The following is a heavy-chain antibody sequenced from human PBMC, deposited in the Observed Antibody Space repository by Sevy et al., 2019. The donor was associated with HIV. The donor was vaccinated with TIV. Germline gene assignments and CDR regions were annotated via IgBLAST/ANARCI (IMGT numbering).Heavy chain of an antibody. D-gene: IGHD3-22*01. V-gene: IGHV3-33*08. CDR2: IWYDGSNK. Sequence: GGSLRLSCAASGFTFRTYSMNWVRQAPGKGLEWVAVIWYDGSNKYYADSVKGRFTISRDNSKNTLYLQMNSLRAEDTAVYYCAMNYYDSSGSSFFFDYWGQGTLVTVSS. CDR3: AMNYYDSSGSSFFFDY. CDR1: GFTFRTYS. J-gene: IGHJ4*02.